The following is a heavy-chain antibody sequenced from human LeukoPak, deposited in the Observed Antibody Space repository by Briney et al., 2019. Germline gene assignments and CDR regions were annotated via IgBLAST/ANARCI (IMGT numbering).Heavy chain of an antibody. J-gene: IGHJ4*02. V-gene: IGHV3-9*01. CDR3: AKGGSIVAENFDY. Sequence: GRSLKLSCAASGFTFDDYAMHWVRQGPGKGLEWVSGIGWNSGSIGYADSVKGRFTISRDNAKNSLFLQMNSLRTDDTAFYYCAKGGSIVAENFDYWGQGTLVTVSS. CDR1: GFTFDDYA. D-gene: IGHD1-26*01. CDR2: IGWNSGSI.